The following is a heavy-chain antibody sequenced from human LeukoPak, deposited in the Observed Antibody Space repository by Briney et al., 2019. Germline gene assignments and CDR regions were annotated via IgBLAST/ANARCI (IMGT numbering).Heavy chain of an antibody. CDR2: ISAYNGNT. D-gene: IGHD3-10*01. CDR1: GYTFTSYA. Sequence: ASVKVSCKASGYTFTSYAMNWVRQAPGQGLEWMGWISAYNGNTNYAQKLQGRVTMTTDTSTSTAYMELSRLRSDDTAVYYCARDGRGSRSSWFDPWGQGTLVIVSS. J-gene: IGHJ5*02. CDR3: ARDGRGSRSSWFDP. V-gene: IGHV1-18*01.